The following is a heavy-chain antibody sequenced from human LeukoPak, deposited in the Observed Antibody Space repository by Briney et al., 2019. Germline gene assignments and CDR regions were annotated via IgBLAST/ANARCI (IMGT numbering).Heavy chain of an antibody. J-gene: IGHJ4*02. CDR1: GYTFTSCG. CDR2: ISAYNGNT. V-gene: IGHV1-18*01. Sequence: APVKVSCKASGYTFTSCGISWVRQAPGQGLEWMGWISAYNGNTNYAQKLQGRVTMTTDTSTSTAYMELRSLRSDDTAVYYCARDVPGATFDYWGQGTLVTVSS. D-gene: IGHD2-2*01. CDR3: ARDVPGATFDY.